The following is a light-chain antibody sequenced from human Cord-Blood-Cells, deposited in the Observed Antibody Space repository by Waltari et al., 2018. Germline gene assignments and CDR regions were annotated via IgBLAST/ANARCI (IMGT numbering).Light chain of an antibody. CDR1: SSDVGGYNY. CDR2: DVS. CDR3: SSYTSSSTLV. J-gene: IGLJ3*02. V-gene: IGLV2-14*01. Sequence: QSALTQPASGSGSPGQPITIPCTGTSSDVGGYNYVSWYQQHTGKAPKLMIYDVSKRPSGVSNRFSGSKSGNTASLTISGLQAEDEADYYCSSYTSSSTLVFGGGTKLTVL.